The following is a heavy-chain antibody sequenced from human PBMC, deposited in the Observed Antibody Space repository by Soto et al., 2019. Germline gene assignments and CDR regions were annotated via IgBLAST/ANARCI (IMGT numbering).Heavy chain of an antibody. V-gene: IGHV4-4*02. D-gene: IGHD1-26*01. CDR2: IYHSGST. CDR3: AREGVGATTGD. Sequence: QVQLQESGPGLVKPSGTLSLTCAVSGGSISSSNWWSWVRQPPGKGLEWIGEIYHSGSTNYNPSLKIRVTLSVAKSKNQFSLKLSSVTAADTAVYYCAREGVGATTGDWGQGTLVTVSS. J-gene: IGHJ4*02. CDR1: GGSISSSNW.